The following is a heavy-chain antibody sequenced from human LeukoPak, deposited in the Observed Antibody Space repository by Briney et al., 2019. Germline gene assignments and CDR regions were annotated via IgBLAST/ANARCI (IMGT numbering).Heavy chain of an antibody. CDR2: IIVGNGKT. D-gene: IGHD1/OR15-1a*01. Sequence: ASVKVSCKASGFIFRNSAIQWVRQARGQPLEWMGWIIVGNGKTDYAQKFQDRVIITNDMSTSTVYMELRSLGSEDTALYYCAADLEQGFALWGPGTLVTVSS. CDR3: AADLEQGFAL. CDR1: GFIFRNSA. J-gene: IGHJ4*02. V-gene: IGHV1-58*02.